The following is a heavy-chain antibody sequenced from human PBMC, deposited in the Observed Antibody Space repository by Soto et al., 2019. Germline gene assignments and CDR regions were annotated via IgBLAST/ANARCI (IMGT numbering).Heavy chain of an antibody. J-gene: IGHJ2*01. CDR2: IDPSASQI. CDR1: GNTFNDYW. CDR3: ERHLSARDDFAL. Sequence: PXESLKVSLQGSGNTFNDYWISWVRQMPGKGLEWMGRIDPSASQIKYSPSFQGHITISSDKSFSTAYLEWKGLKASDTDIYYCERHLSARDDFALRGRGTLVTVYS. V-gene: IGHV5-10-1*01. D-gene: IGHD3-10*01.